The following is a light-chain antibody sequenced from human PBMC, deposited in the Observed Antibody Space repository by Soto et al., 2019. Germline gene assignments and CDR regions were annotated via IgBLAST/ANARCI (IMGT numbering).Light chain of an antibody. J-gene: IGLJ1*01. Sequence: QSVLTQPPSVSGAPGPRGTISCTGSSSNIGAGYDVHWYQQLPGTAPKLLIYGNSNRPSGVPDRFSGSKPGTSASLAITGLQAEDEADYYCQSYDSSLSAFYVFGTGTKVTVL. CDR2: GNS. V-gene: IGLV1-40*01. CDR3: QSYDSSLSAFYV. CDR1: SSNIGAGYD.